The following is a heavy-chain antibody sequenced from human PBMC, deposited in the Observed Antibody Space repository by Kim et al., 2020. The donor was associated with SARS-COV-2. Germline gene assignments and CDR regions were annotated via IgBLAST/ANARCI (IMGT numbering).Heavy chain of an antibody. D-gene: IGHD3-22*01. V-gene: IGHV3-11*04. Sequence: YADSVKGRFTITRDNAKNSLYLQMNSLRAEDTAVYYCAIPPYDSSGYYVYWGQGTLVTVSS. CDR3: AIPPYDSSGYYVY. J-gene: IGHJ4*02.